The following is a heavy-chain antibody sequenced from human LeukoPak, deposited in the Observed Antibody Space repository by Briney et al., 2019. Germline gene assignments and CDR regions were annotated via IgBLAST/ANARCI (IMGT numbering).Heavy chain of an antibody. V-gene: IGHV3-23*01. CDR3: AKDLSIAHYYGSSFDY. Sequence: PGGSLRLSCAASGFTFSSYAMNWVRQAPGKGLEWVSFISGSRDTTYYADSVKGRFTISRDNSKNTLYLQMNSLRAEDTAVYYCAKDLSIAHYYGSSFDYWGQGTLVTVSS. CDR2: ISGSRDTT. J-gene: IGHJ4*02. D-gene: IGHD3-10*01. CDR1: GFTFSSYA.